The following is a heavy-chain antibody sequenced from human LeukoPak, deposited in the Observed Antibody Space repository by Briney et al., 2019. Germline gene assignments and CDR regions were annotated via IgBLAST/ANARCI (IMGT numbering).Heavy chain of an antibody. Sequence: GGSLRLSCSASGFTSNSYAMHWVRHAPGKGLEYVSAISSNGGSTYYADSVKGRFTISRDNSKNTLYLQMSSLRAEDTAVYYYVKAGTMVRWRNWFDPWGQGTLVTVSS. V-gene: IGHV3-64D*06. D-gene: IGHD3-10*01. CDR1: GFTSNSYA. J-gene: IGHJ5*02. CDR2: ISSNGGST. CDR3: VKAGTMVRWRNWFDP.